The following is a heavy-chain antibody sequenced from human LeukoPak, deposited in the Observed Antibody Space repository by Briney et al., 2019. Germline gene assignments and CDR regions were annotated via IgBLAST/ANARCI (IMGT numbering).Heavy chain of an antibody. CDR3: ASSREAEDAFDI. CDR2: ISSSGSTI. Sequence: LSLTCTVSGGSISSSSYYWGWIRQAPGKGLEWVSYISSSGSTIYYADSVKGRFTISRDNAKNSLYLQMNTLRAEDTAVYYCASSREAEDAFDIWGQGTMVTVSS. D-gene: IGHD6-13*01. CDR1: GGSISSSSYY. J-gene: IGHJ3*02. V-gene: IGHV3-11*04.